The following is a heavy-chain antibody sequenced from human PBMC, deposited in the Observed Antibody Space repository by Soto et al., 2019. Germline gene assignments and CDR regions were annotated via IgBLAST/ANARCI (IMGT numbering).Heavy chain of an antibody. Sequence: SVKVSCKASGFTFGKSAVQWVRQARGQRLEWIGWIVVGTGNTNYAQKFQERVTFTRDMSTSTVYMELSGLRSEDTAVYYCAADPPLGYCTSTSCQMNWFDPWG. CDR3: AADPPLGYCTSTSCQMNWFDP. J-gene: IGHJ5*02. D-gene: IGHD2-2*01. CDR2: IVVGTGNT. CDR1: GFTFGKSA. V-gene: IGHV1-58*01.